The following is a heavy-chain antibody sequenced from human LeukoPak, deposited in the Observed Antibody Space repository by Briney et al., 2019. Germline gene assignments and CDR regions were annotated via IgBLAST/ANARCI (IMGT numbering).Heavy chain of an antibody. CDR3: ARGGFEQWQSNFDY. CDR1: GYSISSGYY. Sequence: SETLSLTCTVSGYSISSGYYWGWIRQPPGKGLEWIGSNYHSGSTYYNPSLKSRVTISVDTSKNQFSLKLSSVTAADTAVYYCARGGFEQWQSNFDYWGQGTLVTVSS. J-gene: IGHJ4*02. V-gene: IGHV4-38-2*02. D-gene: IGHD6-19*01. CDR2: NYHSGST.